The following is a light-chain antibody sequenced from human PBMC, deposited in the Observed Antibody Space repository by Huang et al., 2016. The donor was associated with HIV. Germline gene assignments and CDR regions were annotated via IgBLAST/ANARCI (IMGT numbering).Light chain of an antibody. CDR3: QQYNNWPAT. J-gene: IGKJ2*01. CDR1: QSVNSD. CDR2: GAS. V-gene: IGKV3-15*01. Sequence: VMTQSPVTLSVSLGERASLSCRARQSVNSDLAWYQQKPGQPPTLLIYGASDRDTGVPARFSGSGSGTDFTLTISSLQSEDSAVYSCQQYNNWPATFGQGTKLEIK.